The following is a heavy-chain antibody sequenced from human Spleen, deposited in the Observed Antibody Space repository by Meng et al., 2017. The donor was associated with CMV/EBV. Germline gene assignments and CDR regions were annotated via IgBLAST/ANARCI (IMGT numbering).Heavy chain of an antibody. CDR2: INPNSGGT. CDR3: ARRTGYSSSWEIDY. CDR1: GYTFTSYD. J-gene: IGHJ4*02. D-gene: IGHD6-13*01. Sequence: ASVKVSCKASGYTFTSYDINWVRQATGQGLEWMGWINPNSGGTNYAQKFQGRVTMTRDTSISTAYMELSRLRSDDTAVYYCARRTGYSSSWEIDYWGQGTLVTVSS. V-gene: IGHV1-2*02.